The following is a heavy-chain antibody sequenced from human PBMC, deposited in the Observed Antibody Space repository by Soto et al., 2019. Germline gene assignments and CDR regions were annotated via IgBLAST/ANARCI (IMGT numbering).Heavy chain of an antibody. CDR1: GFMFSSAW. CDR3: VEGWNDF. D-gene: IGHD1-1*01. CDR2: IKSKNDGGAP. J-gene: IGHJ4*02. Sequence: EVQVVESGGDLAEPGGSLRLSCVTSGFMFSSAWMSWVRQGPGKGLEWVARIKSKNDGGAPDYAAPVIGRFSISRDDSKSTVYLQMNRLRAEDTALYYCVEGWNDFWGQGTLVTVSS. V-gene: IGHV3-15*01.